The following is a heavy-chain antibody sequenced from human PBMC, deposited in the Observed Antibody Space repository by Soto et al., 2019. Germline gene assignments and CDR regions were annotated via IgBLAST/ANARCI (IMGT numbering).Heavy chain of an antibody. D-gene: IGHD3-10*01. Sequence: GGSLRLSCAASGFTFSSYSMNWVRQAPGKGLEWVSSISSSSSYIYYADSVKGRFTISRDNAKNSLYLQTNSLRAEDTAVYYCARDQVVRGVGHLYYGMDVWGQGTTVTVSS. CDR2: ISSSSSYI. CDR3: ARDQVVRGVGHLYYGMDV. V-gene: IGHV3-21*01. CDR1: GFTFSSYS. J-gene: IGHJ6*02.